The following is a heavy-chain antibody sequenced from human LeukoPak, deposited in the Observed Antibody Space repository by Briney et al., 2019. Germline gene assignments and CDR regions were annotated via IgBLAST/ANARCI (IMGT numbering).Heavy chain of an antibody. CDR3: AKGGHSSGWYHDY. D-gene: IGHD6-19*01. CDR1: GGSVRSDNYY. Sequence: SETLSLTCIVSGGSVRSDNYYWSWIRQPPGRGLEWIGYIYYSGSTNYNPSLKSRITISVDTSKNQFSLKLSSVTAADTAVCYCAKGGHSSGWYHDYWGQGTLVTVSS. V-gene: IGHV4-61*01. CDR2: IYYSGST. J-gene: IGHJ4*02.